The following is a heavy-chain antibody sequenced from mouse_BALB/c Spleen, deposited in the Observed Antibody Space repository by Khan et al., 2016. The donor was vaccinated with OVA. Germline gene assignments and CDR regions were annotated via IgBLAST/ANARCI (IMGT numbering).Heavy chain of an antibody. J-gene: IGHJ4*01. CDR2: ISYGGRT. CDR1: GYSITSDYA. D-gene: IGHD1-1*01. CDR3: ARMNYYGYAMDY. V-gene: IGHV3-2*02. Sequence: VQLQQSGPGLVKPSQSLSLTCTVTGYSITSDYAWDWIRQFPGNKLEWMGYISYGGRTCYNPSLKSRISITRDTSKNQFFLQLTSVTTEDTATYYCARMNYYGYAMDYWGQGTSVTVSS.